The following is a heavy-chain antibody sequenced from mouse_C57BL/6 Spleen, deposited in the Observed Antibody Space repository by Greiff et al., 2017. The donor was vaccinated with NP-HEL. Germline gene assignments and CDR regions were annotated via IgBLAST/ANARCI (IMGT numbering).Heavy chain of an antibody. Sequence: VQLQQSGAELAKPGASVKLSCKASGYTFTSYWMHWVKQRPGQGLEWIGYINPSSGYTKYNQKFKDKATLTADKSSSTAYMQLSSLTYEDSAVYYCASITTVEFYYFDYWGQGTTLTVSS. CDR2: INPSSGYT. J-gene: IGHJ2*01. CDR3: ASITTVEFYYFDY. D-gene: IGHD1-1*01. CDR1: GYTFTSYW. V-gene: IGHV1-7*01.